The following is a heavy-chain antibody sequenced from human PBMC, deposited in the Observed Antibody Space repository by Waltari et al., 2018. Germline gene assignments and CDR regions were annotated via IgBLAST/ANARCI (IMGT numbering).Heavy chain of an antibody. Sequence: QVQLVQSGAEVKKPGSSVKVSCKASGGTFSSYAISGVRQAPGQGLEWMGGIIPILGIANYAQKFQGRVTITADKSTSTAYMELSSLRSEDTAVYYCARDLVEYYDSSGYYYGDYWGQGTLVTVSS. CDR1: GGTFSSYA. CDR3: ARDLVEYYDSSGYYYGDY. CDR2: IIPILGIA. V-gene: IGHV1-69*10. J-gene: IGHJ4*02. D-gene: IGHD3-22*01.